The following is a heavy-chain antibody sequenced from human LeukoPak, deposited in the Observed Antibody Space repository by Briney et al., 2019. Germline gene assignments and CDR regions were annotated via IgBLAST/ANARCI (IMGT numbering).Heavy chain of an antibody. D-gene: IGHD2-2*01. V-gene: IGHV4-61*08. J-gene: IGHJ4*02. Sequence: SETLSLTCTVSGGSISSGGYYWSWIRQPPGKGLEWIGYIYHSGSTNYNPSLKSRVTISVDTSKNQFSLKLSSVTAADTAVYYCARDSCSSTSCLPFDYWGQGTLVTVSS. CDR3: ARDSCSSTSCLPFDY. CDR2: IYHSGST. CDR1: GGSISSGGYY.